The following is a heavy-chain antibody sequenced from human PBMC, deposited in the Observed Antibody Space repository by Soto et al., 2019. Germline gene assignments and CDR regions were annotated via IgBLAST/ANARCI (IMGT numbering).Heavy chain of an antibody. CDR1: GGTFSSYA. Sequence: SVKVSCKASGGTFSSYAISWVRQAPGQGLEWMGGIIPIFGTANYAQKFQGRVTITADESTSTAYMELSSLRSGDTAVYYCARVGVGATRDFDYWGQGTLVTVSS. J-gene: IGHJ4*02. CDR3: ARVGVGATRDFDY. V-gene: IGHV1-69*13. CDR2: IIPIFGTA. D-gene: IGHD1-26*01.